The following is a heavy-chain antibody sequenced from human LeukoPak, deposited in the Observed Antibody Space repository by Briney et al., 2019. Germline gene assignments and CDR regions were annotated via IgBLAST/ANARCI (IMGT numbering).Heavy chain of an antibody. J-gene: IGHJ4*02. V-gene: IGHV1-58*02. CDR2: IVVASGNT. CDR1: GFTFTNSA. Sequence: GTSVKVSCKASGFTFTNSAMQWVRQARGQRLEWIGWIVVASGNTNYAQKFQERVTITRDMSTSTAYMELSSLRSEHTAVYYCATGLNHVFDYWGQGTLVTVSS. CDR3: ATGLNHVFDY. D-gene: IGHD1-14*01.